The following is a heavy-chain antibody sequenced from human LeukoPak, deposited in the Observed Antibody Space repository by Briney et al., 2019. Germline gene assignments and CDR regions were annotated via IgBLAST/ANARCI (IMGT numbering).Heavy chain of an antibody. J-gene: IGHJ6*02. CDR2: IYYSGST. V-gene: IGHV4-59*01. CDR1: GVSISSYY. D-gene: IGHD5-18*01. CDR3: ARAQDTAMVKSYYYYYGMDV. Sequence: SETLSLTCTVSGVSISSYYWSWIRQPPGKGLEWLGYIYYSGSTNYNPSLKSRVTISVDTSKNQFSLKLSSVTAADTAVYYCARAQDTAMVKSYYYYYGMDVWGQGTTVTVSS.